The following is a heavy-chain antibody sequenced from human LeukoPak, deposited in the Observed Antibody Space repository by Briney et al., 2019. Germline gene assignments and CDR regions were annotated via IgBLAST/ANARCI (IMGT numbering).Heavy chain of an antibody. CDR2: ISDDNGNT. V-gene: IGHV1-18*04. J-gene: IGHJ4*02. CDR1: GYTFTGYY. Sequence: SVKVSCKASGYTFTGYYMHWVRQAPGQGLEWMGWISDDNGNTDYAQRFQGRVTMTTDTSTSTAYMELRSLRSDDTAVYYCAREPMVRGVNYFDYWGQGTLVTVSS. CDR3: AREPMVRGVNYFDY. D-gene: IGHD3-10*01.